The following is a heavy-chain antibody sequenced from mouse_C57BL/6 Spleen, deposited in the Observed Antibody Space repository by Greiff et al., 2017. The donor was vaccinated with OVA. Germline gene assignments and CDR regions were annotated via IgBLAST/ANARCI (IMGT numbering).Heavy chain of an antibody. J-gene: IGHJ4*01. CDR3: ARGRSDYGNPYAMDY. CDR1: GYTFTSYN. V-gene: IGHV1-12*01. CDR2: IYPGNGDT. D-gene: IGHD2-1*01. Sequence: QVQLKESGAELVRPGASVKMSCKASGYTFTSYNMHWVKQTPRQGLEWIGAIYPGNGDTSYNQKFKGKATLTVDKSSSTAYMQLSSLTSEDSAVYVWARGRSDYGNPYAMDYWGQGTSVTVSS.